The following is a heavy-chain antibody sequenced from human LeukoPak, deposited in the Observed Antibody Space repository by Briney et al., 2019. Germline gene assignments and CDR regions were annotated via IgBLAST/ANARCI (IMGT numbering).Heavy chain of an antibody. CDR2: ISSNGGST. D-gene: IGHD4-17*01. J-gene: IGHJ5*02. CDR3: VKSDRPDYADFGLGS. Sequence: GGSLRLSCSASGFTFSTHAMYWVRQAPGKGLEYVSDISSNGGSTNYADSVKGRFTISRDNSKNTLYLQMSSLRAEDTAVYYCVKSDRPDYADFGLGSWGQGTLVTVSS. V-gene: IGHV3-64D*06. CDR1: GFTFSTHA.